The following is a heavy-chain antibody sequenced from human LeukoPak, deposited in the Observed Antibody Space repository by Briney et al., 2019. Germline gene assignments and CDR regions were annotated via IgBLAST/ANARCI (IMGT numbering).Heavy chain of an antibody. D-gene: IGHD2-2*01. V-gene: IGHV3-23*01. Sequence: GGSLRLSCAASGFTSSSYAMSWVRQAPGKGLERVSGISGSGGSTYYADSVKGRFTISRDNSKNTLYLQMNSLRAEDTAVYYCAKGVVPAAPYYFDYWGQGTLVTVSS. CDR1: GFTSSSYA. CDR3: AKGVVPAAPYYFDY. CDR2: ISGSGGST. J-gene: IGHJ4*02.